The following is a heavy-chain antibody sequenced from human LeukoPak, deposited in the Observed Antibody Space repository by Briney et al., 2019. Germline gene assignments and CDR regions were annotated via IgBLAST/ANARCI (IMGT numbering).Heavy chain of an antibody. CDR3: AKGEDYYDSSGYYQLDP. CDR2: ISGSGGST. J-gene: IGHJ5*02. V-gene: IGHV3-23*01. CDR1: GFTFSDYY. D-gene: IGHD3-22*01. Sequence: GGSLRLSCAASGFTFSDYYMSWIRQAPGKGLEWVSAISGSGGSTYYADSVKGRFTISRDNSKNTLYLQMNSLRAEDTAVYYCAKGEDYYDSSGYYQLDPWGQGTLVTVSS.